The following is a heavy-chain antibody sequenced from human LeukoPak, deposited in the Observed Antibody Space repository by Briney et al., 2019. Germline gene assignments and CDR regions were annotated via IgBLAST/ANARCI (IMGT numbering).Heavy chain of an antibody. J-gene: IGHJ6*02. Sequence: PGGSLRLSCAASGFTFSSYSMNWVRQAPGKGLEWVSYISSSLTTIYYAESVKGRFTISRDNAKNSLYLQMNSLRAEDTAVYYCARTLYYYGSGSYYNGSYYYYGMDVWGQGTTVTVSS. CDR2: ISSSLTTI. D-gene: IGHD3-10*01. CDR3: ARTLYYYGSGSYYNGSYYYYGMDV. CDR1: GFTFSSYS. V-gene: IGHV3-48*01.